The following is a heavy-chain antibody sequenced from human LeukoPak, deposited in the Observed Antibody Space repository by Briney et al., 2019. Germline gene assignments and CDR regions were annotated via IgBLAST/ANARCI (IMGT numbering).Heavy chain of an antibody. Sequence: GASVKVSCKASGYTFTSYGISWVRQAPGQGLEWMGWISAYNGNTNYAQKLQGRVTMTTDTSTSTAYMELRSLRSDDTAVYYCARDGEITIFADGPFDYWGQGTLVTVSS. V-gene: IGHV1-18*01. CDR1: GYTFTSYG. CDR2: ISAYNGNT. J-gene: IGHJ4*02. D-gene: IGHD3-3*01. CDR3: ARDGEITIFADGPFDY.